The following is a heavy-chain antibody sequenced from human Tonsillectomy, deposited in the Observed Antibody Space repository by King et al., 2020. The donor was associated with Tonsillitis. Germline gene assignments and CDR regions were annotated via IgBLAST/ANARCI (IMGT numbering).Heavy chain of an antibody. J-gene: IGHJ3*02. CDR3: ARLSSLCGGAIEM. V-gene: IGHV3-7*01. CDR2: IRQNGIDK. D-gene: IGHD3-3*02. Sequence: VQLVESGGDLVQPGGSLRLSCAASGFTFSNYWMTWVRQAPGKGLEWVANIRQNGIDKYYVDSVKGRFTISRDNAKNSLLLHMSSLSAEDAAVYLCARLSSLCGGAIEMWGQGTMVTVSA. CDR1: GFTFSNYW.